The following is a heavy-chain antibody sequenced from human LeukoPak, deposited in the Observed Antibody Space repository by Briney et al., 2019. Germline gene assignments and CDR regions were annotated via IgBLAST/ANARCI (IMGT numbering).Heavy chain of an antibody. D-gene: IGHD2-2*01. Sequence: SETLSLTCAVYGGSFSGYYWSWIRQPTGKGLEWIGEINHSGSTNYNPSLKSRVTISVDTSKNQFSLKLSSVTAADTAVYYCARMPAAPYYFDYWGQGTLVTVSS. V-gene: IGHV4-34*01. CDR2: INHSGST. CDR1: GGSFSGYY. CDR3: ARMPAAPYYFDY. J-gene: IGHJ4*02.